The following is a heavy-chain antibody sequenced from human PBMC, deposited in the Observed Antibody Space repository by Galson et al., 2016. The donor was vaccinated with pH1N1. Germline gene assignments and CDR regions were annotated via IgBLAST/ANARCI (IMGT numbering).Heavy chain of an antibody. CDR2: ISYDGSNK. CDR3: AKVVRGSSWPSFGY. CDR1: GFTFNKYG. V-gene: IGHV3-30*18. Sequence: SLRLSCAASGFTFNKYGMHWVRQAPGKGLEWVAVISYDGSNKYYADSVKGRFTISRDDSKNMLYLQMNSLRAEDTAVYYCAKVVRGSSWPSFGYWGQGTLVTVSS. D-gene: IGHD6-13*01. J-gene: IGHJ4*02.